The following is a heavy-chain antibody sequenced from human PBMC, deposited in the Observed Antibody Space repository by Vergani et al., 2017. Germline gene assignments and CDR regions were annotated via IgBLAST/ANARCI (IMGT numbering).Heavy chain of an antibody. D-gene: IGHD7-27*01. CDR2: IWYDGSNK. J-gene: IGHJ4*02. CDR3: ARTLGQAILGPHDY. CDR1: GFRLSSYG. Sequence: QVQLVESGGGVVQPVRSLRLSCAASGFRLSSYGLNWVRPAPGKGLEWVAVIWYDGSNKYYADSVKGRFTISRDNSQNTVNLKMNSLRVDDTAVYYCARTLGQAILGPHDYWGQGTLVTVFS. V-gene: IGHV3-33*01.